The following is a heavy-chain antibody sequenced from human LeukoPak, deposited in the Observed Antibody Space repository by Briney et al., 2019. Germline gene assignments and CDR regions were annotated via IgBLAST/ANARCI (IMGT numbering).Heavy chain of an antibody. CDR3: ARDKSMAYFDY. Sequence: AASVKVSCKASGYTFTSYGISWVRQAPGQGLEWMGWISAYNGNTSYAQKLQGRVTMTTDTSTSTAYMELRSLRSDDTAVYYCARDKSMAYFDYWGQGTLVTVSS. V-gene: IGHV1-18*01. CDR1: GYTFTSYG. CDR2: ISAYNGNT. D-gene: IGHD5-24*01. J-gene: IGHJ4*02.